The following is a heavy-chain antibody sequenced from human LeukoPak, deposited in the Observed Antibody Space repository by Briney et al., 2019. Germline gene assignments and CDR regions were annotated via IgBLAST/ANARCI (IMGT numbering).Heavy chain of an antibody. Sequence: EASVSVSCKASGCTFTDYAMNWVRQAPGQGLEWMGWINTNTGNPTYAQGFTGRFVFSLDTSVSTAYLQISSLKAEDTAVYYCARAITMIVGDFDYWGQGTLVTVSS. V-gene: IGHV7-4-1*02. D-gene: IGHD3-22*01. CDR1: GCTFTDYA. J-gene: IGHJ4*02. CDR2: INTNTGNP. CDR3: ARAITMIVGDFDY.